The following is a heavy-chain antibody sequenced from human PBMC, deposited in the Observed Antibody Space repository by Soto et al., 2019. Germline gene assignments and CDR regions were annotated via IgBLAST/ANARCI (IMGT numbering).Heavy chain of an antibody. Sequence: PGGSLRLSCAASGFTFSSYAMHWVRQAPGKGLEWVAVISYDGSNKYYADSVKGRFTISRDNSKNTLYLQMNSLRAEDTAVYYSATAPPPRYYYGFDYWGQGTLVTVSS. J-gene: IGHJ4*02. CDR2: ISYDGSNK. CDR3: ATAPPPRYYYGFDY. D-gene: IGHD3-10*01. CDR1: GFTFSSYA. V-gene: IGHV3-30-3*01.